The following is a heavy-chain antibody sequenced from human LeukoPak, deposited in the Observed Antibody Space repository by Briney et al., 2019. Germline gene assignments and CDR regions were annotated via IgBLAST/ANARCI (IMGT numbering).Heavy chain of an antibody. CDR3: AREPGLARSTFFDY. D-gene: IGHD3-16*01. V-gene: IGHV1-18*01. CDR1: GYIFTSYG. J-gene: IGHJ4*02. Sequence: ASVKVSCKASGYIFTSYGVSWVRQAPGQGLEWMGWISAFNGNTNYAQKFRGRVTMTTEASTSTAYMELRSPRSDDTAFYYCAREPGLARSTFFDYWGQGTLVTVST. CDR2: ISAFNGNT.